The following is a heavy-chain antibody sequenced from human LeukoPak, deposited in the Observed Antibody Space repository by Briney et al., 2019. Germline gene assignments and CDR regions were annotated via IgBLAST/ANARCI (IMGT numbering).Heavy chain of an antibody. V-gene: IGHV3-9*03. CDR1: GFTFDDYA. CDR3: AKGGSGYYYVGAFDI. J-gene: IGHJ3*02. Sequence: GGSLRLSCAASGFTFDDYAMHWVRQAPRKGLEWVSGISWNSGSIGYADSVKGRFTISRDNAKNSLYLQMNSLRAEDMALYYCAKGGSGYYYVGAFDIWGQGTMVTVSS. D-gene: IGHD3-22*01. CDR2: ISWNSGSI.